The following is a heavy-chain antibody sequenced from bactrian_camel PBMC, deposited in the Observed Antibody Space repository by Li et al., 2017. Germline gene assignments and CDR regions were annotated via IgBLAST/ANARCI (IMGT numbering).Heavy chain of an antibody. CDR2: IWTGEFNVNSGKA. CDR3: AAAVRGLVRAQALGEREYPY. J-gene: IGHJ4*01. V-gene: IGHV3S1*01. D-gene: IGHD3*01. CDR1: AYNVRT. Sequence: HVQLVESGGSSVNTGGSLRLSCEVYAYNVRTMAWFRQAPEQAREGIAAIWTGEFNVNSGKASYADSVQGRFTITYDKEKSTLFLQMNMLKPEDTAVYFCAAAVRGLVRAQALGEREYPYWGQGTQVTVS.